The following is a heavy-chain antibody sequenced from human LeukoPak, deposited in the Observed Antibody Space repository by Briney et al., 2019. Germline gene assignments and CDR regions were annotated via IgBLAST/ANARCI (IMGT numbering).Heavy chain of an antibody. J-gene: IGHJ4*02. Sequence: GGSLRLSCAASGFTFSNAWMSWVRQAPGKGLEWVGRIKSKTDGGTTDYAAPVKGRLTISRDDSKNTLYLQMNSLKTEDTAVYYCTTDREYCSSTSCYPLFDYWGQGTLVTVSS. V-gene: IGHV3-15*01. CDR2: IKSKTDGGTT. D-gene: IGHD2-2*01. CDR1: GFTFSNAW. CDR3: TTDREYCSSTSCYPLFDY.